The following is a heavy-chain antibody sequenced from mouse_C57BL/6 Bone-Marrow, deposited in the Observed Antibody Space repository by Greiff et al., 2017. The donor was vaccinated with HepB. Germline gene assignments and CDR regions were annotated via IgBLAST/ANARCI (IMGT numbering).Heavy chain of an antibody. V-gene: IGHV1-55*01. CDR1: GYTFTSYW. J-gene: IGHJ4*01. CDR2: IYPGSGST. D-gene: IGHD2-1*01. Sequence: VQLQQSGAELVKPGASVKMSCKASGYTFTSYWITWVKQRPGQGLEWIGDIYPGSGSTNYNEKFKSKATLTVDTSSSTAYMQLSSLTSEDSAVYYCARRCNSCAMDYWGQGTSVTVSS. CDR3: ARRCNSCAMDY.